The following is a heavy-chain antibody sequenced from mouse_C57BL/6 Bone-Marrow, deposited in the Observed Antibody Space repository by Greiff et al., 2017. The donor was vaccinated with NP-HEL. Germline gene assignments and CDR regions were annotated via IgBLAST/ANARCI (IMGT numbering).Heavy chain of an antibody. CDR2: IDPSDSET. CDR3: ARSGGSSYDAMDY. D-gene: IGHD1-1*01. V-gene: IGHV1-52*01. CDR1: GYTFPSYW. J-gene: IGHJ4*01. Sequence: QVQLQQPGAELVRPGSSVKLSCKASGYTFPSYWMHWVKQRPIQGLAWIGNIDPSDSETHSNQKFKDKATLTVDNSSSTAYMQLSSLTSEDSAVYYWARSGGSSYDAMDYWGQGTSVTVSS.